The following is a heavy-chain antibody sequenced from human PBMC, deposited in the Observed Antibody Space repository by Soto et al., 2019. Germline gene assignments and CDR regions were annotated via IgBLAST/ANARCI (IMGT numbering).Heavy chain of an antibody. J-gene: IGHJ6*03. CDR1: GYTFTSYA. D-gene: IGHD3-3*01. CDR3: ARDRRGGSTIFGVVGYYYYMDV. CDR2: INAGNGNT. Sequence: ASVKVSCKASGYTFTSYAMHWVRQAPGQRLEWMGWINAGNGNTKYSQKFQGRVTITRDTSASTAYMELSSLRSEDTAVYYCARDRRGGSTIFGVVGYYYYMDVWGKGTTVTVSS. V-gene: IGHV1-3*01.